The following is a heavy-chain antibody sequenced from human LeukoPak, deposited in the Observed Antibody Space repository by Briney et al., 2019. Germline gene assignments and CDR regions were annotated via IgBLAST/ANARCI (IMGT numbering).Heavy chain of an antibody. J-gene: IGHJ4*02. CDR1: GFTFSTYW. CDR3: ARDLNGGNFDY. D-gene: IGHD4-23*01. Sequence: GGSLRLSCTASGFTFSTYWMTWVRQAPGKGLERVANIKQDGSEKNYVDSVKGRFTISRDNAKNSLYLQMNSLRAEDTAVYYCARDLNGGNFDYWGQGTLVTVSS. V-gene: IGHV3-7*01. CDR2: IKQDGSEK.